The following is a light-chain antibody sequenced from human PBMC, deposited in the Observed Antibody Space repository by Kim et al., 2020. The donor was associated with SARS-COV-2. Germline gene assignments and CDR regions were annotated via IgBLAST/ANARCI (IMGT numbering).Light chain of an antibody. CDR1: SYNIGTNT. CDR2: STN. Sequence: QSVLTQSPSASGTPGQRVTISCSGSSYNIGTNTVNWYQQFPGAAPKLLIYSTNQRPSGVPGRFSGSKSGSSASLAISGLQSEDEADYYCAAWDESLNGVAFGGGTQLTVL. V-gene: IGLV1-44*01. J-gene: IGLJ2*01. CDR3: AAWDESLNGVA.